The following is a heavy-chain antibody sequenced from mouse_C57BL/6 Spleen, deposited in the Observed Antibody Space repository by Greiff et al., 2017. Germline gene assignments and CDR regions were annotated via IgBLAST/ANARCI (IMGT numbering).Heavy chain of an antibody. V-gene: IGHV1-64*01. D-gene: IGHD2-4*01. CDR3: AYDDDDKELAMDY. Sequence: QVQLQQPGAELVKPGASVKLSCKASGYTFTSYWMHWVKQRPGQGLDWIGMIHPSSGSTNYNEKFKSKATLTVDKSSSTAYMQLSSLTSEDSAVYYCAYDDDDKELAMDYWGQGTSVTVSS. CDR1: GYTFTSYW. CDR2: IHPSSGST. J-gene: IGHJ4*01.